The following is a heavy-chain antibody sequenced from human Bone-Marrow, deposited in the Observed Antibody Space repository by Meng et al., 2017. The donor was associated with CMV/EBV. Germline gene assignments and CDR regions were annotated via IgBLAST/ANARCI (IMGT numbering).Heavy chain of an antibody. J-gene: IGHJ6*02. V-gene: IGHV3-30*03. CDR2: ISYGGINT. Sequence: GGSLRLSCAASGFTFSSNNMHWVRQPPGKGPEWVALISYGGINTYYADSVKGRFTISRDSSNKMLYLQMNGLRVEDTAVYYCARDSSTSLNYHYGLDVWGRGTTVTVSS. CDR3: ARDSSTSLNYHYGLDV. CDR1: GFTFSSNN. D-gene: IGHD2-2*01.